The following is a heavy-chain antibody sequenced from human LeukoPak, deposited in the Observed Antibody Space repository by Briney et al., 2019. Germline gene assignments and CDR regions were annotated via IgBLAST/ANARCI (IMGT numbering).Heavy chain of an antibody. D-gene: IGHD3-10*01. CDR3: ARAAPMVYLFDY. Sequence: ASVKVSCKASGFTFTDYYMHWLRQAPGQGLEWMAWINPNSGGTNYAQKFQGRVTMTRDTSISTAYMELSRLRSDDTAVYYCARAAPMVYLFDYWGQGTLVTVSS. V-gene: IGHV1-2*02. CDR2: INPNSGGT. J-gene: IGHJ4*02. CDR1: GFTFTDYY.